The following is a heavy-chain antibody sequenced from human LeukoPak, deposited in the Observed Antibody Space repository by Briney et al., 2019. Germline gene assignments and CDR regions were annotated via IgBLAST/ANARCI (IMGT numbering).Heavy chain of an antibody. D-gene: IGHD6-13*01. J-gene: IGHJ4*02. CDR1: GFTFSTYA. V-gene: IGHV3-23*01. CDR3: AKALEQETVIALDS. CDR2: ISGSGGST. Sequence: GGSLRLSCAASGFTFSTYAMSWVRQAPGKGLEWVSAISGSGGSTYYADSVKGRFTISRDNSKNTLYLQMNSLRAEDTSIYFCAKALEQETVIALDSWGQGTLVTVSS.